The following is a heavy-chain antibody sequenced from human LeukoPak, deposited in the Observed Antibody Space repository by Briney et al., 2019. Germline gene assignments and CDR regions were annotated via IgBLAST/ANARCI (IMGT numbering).Heavy chain of an antibody. V-gene: IGHV1-69*13. CDR1: GYTFTSYG. Sequence: GASVKVSCKASGYTFTSYGISWVRQAPGQGLEWMGGIIPIFGTANYAQKFQGRVTITADESTSTAYMELSSLRSEDTAVYYCARDHGSGWYEYYFDYWGQGTLVTVSS. CDR3: ARDHGSGWYEYYFDY. CDR2: IIPIFGTA. J-gene: IGHJ4*02. D-gene: IGHD6-19*01.